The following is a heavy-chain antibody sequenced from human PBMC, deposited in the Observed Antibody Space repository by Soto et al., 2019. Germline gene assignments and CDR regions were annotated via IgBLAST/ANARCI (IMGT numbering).Heavy chain of an antibody. CDR1: GFTFSSFA. D-gene: IGHD2-2*01. CDR2: TRSNGEYT. CDR3: AKDSQSVSVSAARVYGMDV. J-gene: IGHJ6*02. Sequence: VQVLESGGGLVQPGGSLRLSCAGSGFTFSSFAMTWVRQAPGKGLEWVSTTRSNGEYTYYTDSVKGRFTVCRDNSTNALFLEMSSLRAEDTAIYYCAKDSQSVSVSAARVYGMDVWGQGTTVTVSS. V-gene: IGHV3-23*01.